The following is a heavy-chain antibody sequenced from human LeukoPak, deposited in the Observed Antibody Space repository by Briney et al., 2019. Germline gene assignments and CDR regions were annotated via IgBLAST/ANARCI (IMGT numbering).Heavy chain of an antibody. J-gene: IGHJ4*02. CDR2: IGGGGRST. Sequence: GGSLRLSCTTSGFTFSSYAMIWVPQARGRGVELVAGIGGGGRSTDDSHSAKGRSTISRDNSKNTLYLQMNSLRAEDTAVYYCATTAGAYWGQGTLVTVSS. D-gene: IGHD6-13*01. V-gene: IGHV3-23*01. CDR1: GFTFSSYA. CDR3: ATTAGAY.